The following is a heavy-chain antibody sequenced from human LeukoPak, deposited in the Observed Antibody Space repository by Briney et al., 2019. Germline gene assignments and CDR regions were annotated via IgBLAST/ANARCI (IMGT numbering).Heavy chain of an antibody. J-gene: IGHJ3*02. CDR3: ARVKRGGKPYAFVI. CDR1: GYTFTSYD. V-gene: IGHV1-8*01. Sequence: ASVKVSCKASGYTFTSYDINWVRPATGQGLEWMGWMNPNSGNTGYAQKFQGRVTMTRNTSISTAYMELSSLRSEDTAVYYCARVKRGGKPYAFVIWGQGTMVTVSS. D-gene: IGHD2-15*01. CDR2: MNPNSGNT.